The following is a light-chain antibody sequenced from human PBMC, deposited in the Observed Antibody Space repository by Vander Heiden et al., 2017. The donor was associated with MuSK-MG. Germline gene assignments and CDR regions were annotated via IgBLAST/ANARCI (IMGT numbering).Light chain of an antibody. V-gene: IGLV1-51*01. J-gene: IGLJ2*01. CDR1: SSNIGNNY. CDR2: DNN. Sequence: QSVLTQPPSVSAAPGQKVPISCSGSSSNIGNNYVSWYQQLPGTAPKRRIYDNNKRPSGIPDRFSGSKSGTSATLGITGLQTGDEADYYCGTWDSSLSAVVFGGGTKLTVL. CDR3: GTWDSSLSAVV.